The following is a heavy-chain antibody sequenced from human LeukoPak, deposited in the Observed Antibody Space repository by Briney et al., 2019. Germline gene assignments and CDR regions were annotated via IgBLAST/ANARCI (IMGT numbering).Heavy chain of an antibody. CDR1: GFTVSSNY. D-gene: IGHD3-3*01. Sequence: GSLRLSCAASGFTVSSNYMSWVRQAPGKGLEWVSVIYSGGSTYYADSVKGRFTISRDNSKNTLYLQMNSLRAEDTAVYYCARAPVLDFWSGHPPDFWGQGTLVTVSS. CDR3: ARAPVLDFWSGHPPDF. CDR2: IYSGGST. V-gene: IGHV3-66*02. J-gene: IGHJ4*02.